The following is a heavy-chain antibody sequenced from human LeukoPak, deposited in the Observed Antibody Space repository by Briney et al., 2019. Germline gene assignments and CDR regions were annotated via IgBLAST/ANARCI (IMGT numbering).Heavy chain of an antibody. CDR3: ARAVVTASDYYYYMDV. V-gene: IGHV1-69*05. Sequence: APVKVSCKASGGTFSSYAISWVRQAPGQGLEWMGGIIPIFGTANYAQKFQGRVTITTDESTSTAYMELSSLRSEDTAVYYCARAVVTASDYYYYMDVWGKGTTVTVSS. D-gene: IGHD2-21*02. J-gene: IGHJ6*03. CDR1: GGTFSSYA. CDR2: IIPIFGTA.